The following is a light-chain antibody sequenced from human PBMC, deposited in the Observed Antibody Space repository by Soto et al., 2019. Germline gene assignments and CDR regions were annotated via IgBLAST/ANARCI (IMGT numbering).Light chain of an antibody. Sequence: IKMTQSPSTLSGTVGDRVTITCRASQTISSWLAWYQQKPGKAPKLLIYKASTLKSGVPSRFSGSVSGTEFTLTISSLQPDDFATYYCQHYNSYSEAFGQGTKVDIK. J-gene: IGKJ1*01. CDR1: QTISSW. CDR2: KAS. CDR3: QHYNSYSEA. V-gene: IGKV1-5*03.